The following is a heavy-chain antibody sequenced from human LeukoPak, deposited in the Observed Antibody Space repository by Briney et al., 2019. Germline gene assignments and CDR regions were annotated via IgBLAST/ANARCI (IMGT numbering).Heavy chain of an antibody. Sequence: SETLSLTCTVSGGSISTYYWSWIRQPAGKGLEWIGRMYTSGTTKYNPSLKSRVTMSVDTSNNQFSLKVSSVTAADTAVYYCARDQGSYYGVDVWGQGTSVTVSS. CDR3: ARDQGSYYGVDV. J-gene: IGHJ6*02. CDR2: MYTSGTT. CDR1: GGSISTYY. V-gene: IGHV4-4*07.